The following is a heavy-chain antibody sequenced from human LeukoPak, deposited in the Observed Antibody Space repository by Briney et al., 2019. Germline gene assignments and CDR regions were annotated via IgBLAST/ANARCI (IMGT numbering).Heavy chain of an antibody. CDR1: GVSISSSEW. J-gene: IGHJ4*02. D-gene: IGHD3-9*01. CDR3: GKTDIYFNPIDY. Sequence: SGTLSLTCAVSGVSISSSEWWIWVRQPPGQGLEWIGEIHRDGRARYNPSLKSRVTMSMDYSKNQFSLSVTSVTAADTAIYYCGKTDIYFNPIDYWGPGSLVTVSS. V-gene: IGHV4-4*02. CDR2: IHRDGRA.